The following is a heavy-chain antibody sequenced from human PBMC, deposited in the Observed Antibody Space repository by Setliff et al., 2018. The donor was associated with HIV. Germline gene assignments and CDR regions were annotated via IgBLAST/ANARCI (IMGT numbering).Heavy chain of an antibody. CDR2: IYYSGST. J-gene: IGHJ6*04. CDR1: GGSISSSSYY. Sequence: PLETLSLTCTVSGGSISSSSYYWGWIRQPPGKGLEWIGSIYYSGSTYYNPSLKSRVTMSVDMSKDQFSLRLTSVSAADTAIYYCAKKYYDFWSGQTDVWDKGTTVTVSS. CDR3: AKKYYDFWSGQTDV. D-gene: IGHD3-3*01. V-gene: IGHV4-39*01.